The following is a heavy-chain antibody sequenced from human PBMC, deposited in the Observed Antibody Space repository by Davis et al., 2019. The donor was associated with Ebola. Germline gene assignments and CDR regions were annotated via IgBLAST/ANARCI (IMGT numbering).Heavy chain of an antibody. Sequence: PGGSLRLSCAASGFTFVTYTMNWVRQAPGKGLEWVSSLSSSGAVRYSADSVKGRFTISRDNAKNSLYLQMNSLRAEDTAVYYCARINYDIWGDYEIYYGMDVWGQGTTVTVSS. V-gene: IGHV3-21*04. D-gene: IGHD3-3*01. CDR1: GFTFVTYT. J-gene: IGHJ6*02. CDR3: ARINYDIWGDYEIYYGMDV. CDR2: LSSSGAVR.